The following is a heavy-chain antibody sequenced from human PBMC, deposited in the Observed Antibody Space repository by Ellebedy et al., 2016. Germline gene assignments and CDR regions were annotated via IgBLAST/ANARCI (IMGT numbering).Heavy chain of an antibody. Sequence: ASVKVSCKGSGYSFTSYWIGWVRQMPGKGLEWMGIIYPADSDTRCSPSFQGQVTISVDKSISTAYLQWSSLKASDTAMYYCARSPRGRSGYYYFDYWGQGTLVTVSS. CDR2: IYPADSDT. CDR1: GYSFTSYW. CDR3: ARSPRGRSGYYYFDY. V-gene: IGHV5-51*01. D-gene: IGHD5-12*01. J-gene: IGHJ4*02.